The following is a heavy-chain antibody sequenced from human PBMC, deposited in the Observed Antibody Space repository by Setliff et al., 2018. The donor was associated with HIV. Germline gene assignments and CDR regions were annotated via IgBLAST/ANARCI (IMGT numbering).Heavy chain of an antibody. Sequence: PGESLKISCKGSGYRFTSYWIGWVRQMPGKGLEWMGFIYPGDSHTTYSPSFQGQVTISVDTSISTAYLQWSSLKASDTAMYYCARGQFSTSFNWFDPWGQGTLVTVSS. V-gene: IGHV5-51*01. CDR2: IYPGDSHT. CDR1: GYRFTSYW. CDR3: ARGQFSTSFNWFDP. D-gene: IGHD2-2*01. J-gene: IGHJ5*02.